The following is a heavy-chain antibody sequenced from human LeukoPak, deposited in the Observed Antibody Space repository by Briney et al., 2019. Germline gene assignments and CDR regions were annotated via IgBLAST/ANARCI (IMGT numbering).Heavy chain of an antibody. V-gene: IGHV1-69*04. D-gene: IGHD6-19*01. Sequence: SVKVSCKASGGTFSSYAISWVRQAPGQGLEWMGRIIPILGIANYAQKFQGRVTITADKSTSTAYMELSSLRSEDTAVYYCAHHNSSGWYYYYYYGMDVWGQGTTVTVSS. CDR2: IIPILGIA. J-gene: IGHJ6*02. CDR1: GGTFSSYA. CDR3: AHHNSSGWYYYYYYGMDV.